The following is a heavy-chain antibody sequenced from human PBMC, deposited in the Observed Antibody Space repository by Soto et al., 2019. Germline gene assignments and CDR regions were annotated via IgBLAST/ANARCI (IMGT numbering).Heavy chain of an antibody. V-gene: IGHV5-10-1*01. CDR1: GYNFTTYW. J-gene: IGHJ6*02. CDR3: ARVTSHYFYYYGVDV. CDR2: IDPIDSYT. Sequence: LKISCKVSGYNFTTYWITWVRQLPGKGLEWMGRIDPIDSYTNYSPSFQGRVTISADKSITTAYLQWSSPKASDTAIYYCARVTSHYFYYYGVDVWGQGTTVTVSS. D-gene: IGHD4-4*01.